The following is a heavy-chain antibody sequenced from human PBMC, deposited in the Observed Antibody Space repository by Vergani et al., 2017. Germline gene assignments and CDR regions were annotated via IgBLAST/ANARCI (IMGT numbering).Heavy chain of an antibody. CDR1: GFSLSRFW. J-gene: IGHJ4*02. Sequence: EVQLVESGGGLVQPGGSLRLSCAASGFSLSRFWMSWVRQAPEKGLEWAAHISPDGSATSYVDSVKGRFTISRDNTKNTLYLQMNSLRAEDTAVYYCARAPKDYYFDYWGQGTLVTVSS. V-gene: IGHV3-7*01. CDR3: ARAPKDYYFDY. CDR2: ISPDGSAT.